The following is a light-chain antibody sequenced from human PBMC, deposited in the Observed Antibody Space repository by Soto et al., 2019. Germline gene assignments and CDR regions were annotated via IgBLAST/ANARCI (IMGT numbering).Light chain of an antibody. CDR1: QSVNRN. J-gene: IGKJ3*01. CDR2: GAS. CDR3: QQYDNWPWGPFT. Sequence: EIVMTQSPAILSVSPGERVNLSCRASQSVNRNLAWYQQTPGQAPRLLIYGASSRATGTPDRFSGSASGTDFTLTITSLQSEDFAVYYCQQYDNWPWGPFTFGPGTRVDAK. V-gene: IGKV3-15*01.